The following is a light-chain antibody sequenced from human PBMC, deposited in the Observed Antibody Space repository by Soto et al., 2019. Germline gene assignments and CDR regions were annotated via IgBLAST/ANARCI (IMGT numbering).Light chain of an antibody. CDR2: GAS. Sequence: DIVMTQSPATLSVSPGERATLSCRASQSVSSNLAWYQQKPGQAPRLLIHGASTRATGIPARFSGSGSGTEFTLTISSLQSEDFAVYYCQQYNNWPLALGQGTKVDIK. V-gene: IGKV3-15*01. CDR1: QSVSSN. J-gene: IGKJ1*01. CDR3: QQYNNWPLA.